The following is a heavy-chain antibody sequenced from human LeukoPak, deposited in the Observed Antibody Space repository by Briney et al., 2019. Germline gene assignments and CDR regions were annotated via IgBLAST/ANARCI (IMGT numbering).Heavy chain of an antibody. V-gene: IGHV4-59*01. CDR1: GGSIISYF. J-gene: IGHJ4*02. D-gene: IGHD2-15*01. Sequence: PSETLSLTCTVSGGSIISYFRTWIRQPPGKGLEWIGNVDYSGTTKYNPSLKSRVTISVDPSKSQFSLRLSSVTAADTAVYYCARGWGYCSGGNCYFTYFDYWGQGALVTVSS. CDR2: VDYSGTT. CDR3: ARGWGYCSGGNCYFTYFDY.